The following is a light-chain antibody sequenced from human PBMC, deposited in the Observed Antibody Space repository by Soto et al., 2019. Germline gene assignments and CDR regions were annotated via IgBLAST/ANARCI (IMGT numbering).Light chain of an antibody. Sequence: DIQMTQSPSTLSASVGDRVTITCRASQSISSWLAWYQQKPGKAPKLLIYKASTLQSGVPSRFSGSGSGTEFTLAISSLQPDDSATYYRQQYKDNWTFGQGTKVDIK. CDR2: KAS. V-gene: IGKV1-5*03. CDR1: QSISSW. J-gene: IGKJ1*01. CDR3: QQYKDNWT.